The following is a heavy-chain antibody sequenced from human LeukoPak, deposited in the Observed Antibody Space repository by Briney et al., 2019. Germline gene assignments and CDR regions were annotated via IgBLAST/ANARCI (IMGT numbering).Heavy chain of an antibody. V-gene: IGHV3-66*02. Sequence: GGSLRLSCAASGFTVSSNYMSWVRQAPGKGLGWVSVIYSGGSTYYADSVKGRFTISRDNSKNTLYLQMNSLRAEDTAVYYCARESITMIVVVSSEDHGAFDIWGQGTMVTVSS. J-gene: IGHJ3*02. D-gene: IGHD3-22*01. CDR2: IYSGGST. CDR1: GFTVSSNY. CDR3: ARESITMIVVVSSEDHGAFDI.